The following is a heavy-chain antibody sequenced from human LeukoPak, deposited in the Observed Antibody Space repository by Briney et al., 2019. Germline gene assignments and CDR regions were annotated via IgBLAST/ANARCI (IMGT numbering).Heavy chain of an antibody. J-gene: IGHJ3*02. CDR2: IYYSGST. CDR3: TRRVATTGIYAFDI. CDR1: GGSISSSSYY. D-gene: IGHD1-1*01. V-gene: IGHV4-39*07. Sequence: PSETLSLTCTVSGGSISSSSYYWGWIRQPPGKGLEWIGSIYYSGSTYYNPSLKSRVTISVDTSKNQFSLKLYSVTAADTAVYYCTRRVATTGIYAFDIWGQGTMVTVSS.